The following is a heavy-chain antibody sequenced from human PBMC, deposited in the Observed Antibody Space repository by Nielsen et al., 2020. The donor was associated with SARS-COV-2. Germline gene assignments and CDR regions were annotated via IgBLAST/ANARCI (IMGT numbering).Heavy chain of an antibody. CDR2: CLGSGAAT. J-gene: IGHJ4*02. CDR3: ARDRGWKLGIADY. Sequence: GGSLRLSCAASGFNFGDYAMSWVRQTPGKRPEWVAGCLGSGAATYYKDSLEGRFTISRDNSKNTVALQMDSLRVEDTAVYYCARDRGWKLGIADYWGQGTLVTVSS. V-gene: IGHV3-23*01. CDR1: GFNFGDYA. D-gene: IGHD3-10*01.